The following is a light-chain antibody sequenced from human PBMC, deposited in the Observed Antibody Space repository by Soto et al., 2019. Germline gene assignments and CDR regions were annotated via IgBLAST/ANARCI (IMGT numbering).Light chain of an antibody. CDR3: QQYLNIPRK. J-gene: IGKJ1*01. V-gene: IGKV3-15*01. Sequence: EIVMTQSPATLSVSPGERATLSCRASQSVSSNLAWYQQKPGQAPRLLIYGASTRATGIPARFSGSGSGTDFTLTISSLQAEDVAVYYCQQYLNIPRKFGQGTKVDIK. CDR2: GAS. CDR1: QSVSSN.